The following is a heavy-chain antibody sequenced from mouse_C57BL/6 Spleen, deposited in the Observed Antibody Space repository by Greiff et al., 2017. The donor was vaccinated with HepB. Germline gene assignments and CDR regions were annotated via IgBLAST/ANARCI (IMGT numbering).Heavy chain of an antibody. CDR1: GYSITSGYY. CDR2: ISYDGSN. CDR3: ARGLYGSSYDYAMDY. Sequence: VQLQQSGPGLVKPSQSLSLTCSVTGYSITSGYYWNWIRQFPGNKLEWMGYISYDGSNNYNPSLKNRISITRDTSKNQFFLKLNSVTTEDTATYYCARGLYGSSYDYAMDYWGQGTSVTVSS. D-gene: IGHD1-1*01. J-gene: IGHJ4*01. V-gene: IGHV3-6*01.